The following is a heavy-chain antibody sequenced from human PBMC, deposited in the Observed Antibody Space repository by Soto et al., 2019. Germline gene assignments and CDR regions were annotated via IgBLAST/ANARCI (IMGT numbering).Heavy chain of an antibody. V-gene: IGHV3-23*01. Sequence: EVQLLESGGGLVQPGGSLRLSCAASGFTFSSYAMSWVRQARGKGLEWVSAISGSGGSTYYADSVKGRFTISRDNSKNTLYLQMNSLRAEDTAVYYCAKDEVGAVYYYYYGMDVWGQGTTVTVSS. CDR3: AKDEVGAVYYYYYGMDV. CDR1: GFTFSSYA. CDR2: ISGSGGST. D-gene: IGHD1-26*01. J-gene: IGHJ6*02.